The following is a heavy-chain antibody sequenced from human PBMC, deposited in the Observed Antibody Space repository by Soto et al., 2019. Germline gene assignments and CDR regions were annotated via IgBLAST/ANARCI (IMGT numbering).Heavy chain of an antibody. V-gene: IGHV3-74*01. Sequence: GGSLRLSCVASEFTFSKYWMHWVRQAPGKGLVWVSRINTDGTKTAYADSVKGRFTVSRDNANNTLYLQMNSLGVEDTAVYYCARDYSYDRRSSSVNCFDPWGQGTLVTVSS. D-gene: IGHD3-22*01. CDR3: ARDYSYDRRSSSVNCFDP. J-gene: IGHJ5*02. CDR1: EFTFSKYW. CDR2: INTDGTKT.